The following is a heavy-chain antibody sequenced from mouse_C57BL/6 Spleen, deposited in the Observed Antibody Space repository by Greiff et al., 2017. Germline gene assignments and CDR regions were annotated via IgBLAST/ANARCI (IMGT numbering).Heavy chain of an antibody. V-gene: IGHV2-2*01. CDR2: IWSGGST. CDR1: GFSLTSYG. J-gene: IGHJ1*03. D-gene: IGHD1-1*01. Sequence: QVQLKESGPGLVQPSQSLSITCKVSGFSLTSYGVHWVRQSPGKGLEWLGVIWSGGSTNNETAYITRQSSRKDNSKSQVFFKRNSMKADDTAIYYCSSAYYGSSYGYWYFAVWGTGTMVTVSS. CDR3: SSAYYGSSYGYWYFAV.